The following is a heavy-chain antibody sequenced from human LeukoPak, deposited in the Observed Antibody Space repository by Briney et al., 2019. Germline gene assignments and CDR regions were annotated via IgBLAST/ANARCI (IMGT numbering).Heavy chain of an antibody. CDR3: ASAYYYDGCGAFDY. V-gene: IGHV4-30-2*01. J-gene: IGHJ4*02. CDR1: GGSISSGGYS. CDR2: IYHSGST. D-gene: IGHD3-22*01. Sequence: SETLSLTCAVSGGSISSGGYSWSWIRQPPGKGLEWIGYIYHSGSTYYNPSLKSRVTISVDRSKNQFSLKLSSVAAADTAVYYCASAYYYDGCGAFDYWGQGTLVTVSS.